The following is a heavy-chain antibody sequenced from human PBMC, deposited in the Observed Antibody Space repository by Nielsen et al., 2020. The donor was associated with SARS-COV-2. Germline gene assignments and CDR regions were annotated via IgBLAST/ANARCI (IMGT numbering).Heavy chain of an antibody. Sequence: ASVKVSCKASGYTFTGYYMHWVRQAPGQGLEWMGRINPSSGGTNYAQKFQGRVTMTRDTSISTAYMELSRLRSDDTAVYYCARGVRTIFGVVTYYFDYWGQGTLVTVSS. CDR1: GYTFTGYY. J-gene: IGHJ4*02. D-gene: IGHD3-3*01. CDR2: INPSSGGT. V-gene: IGHV1-2*06. CDR3: ARGVRTIFGVVTYYFDY.